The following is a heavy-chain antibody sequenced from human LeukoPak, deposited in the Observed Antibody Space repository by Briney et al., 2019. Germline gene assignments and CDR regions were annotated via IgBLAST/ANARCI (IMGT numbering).Heavy chain of an antibody. J-gene: IGHJ5*02. CDR1: GFTFSSYG. D-gene: IGHD6-13*01. Sequence: GRSLRLSCAASGFTFSSYGMHWVRQAPGKGLEWVAVISYDGSNKYYADSVKGRFTISRDNSKNTLYLQMNSLRAEDTAVYYCAKAYSSSWSNNWFDPWGQGTLDTVSS. V-gene: IGHV3-30*18. CDR2: ISYDGSNK. CDR3: AKAYSSSWSNNWFDP.